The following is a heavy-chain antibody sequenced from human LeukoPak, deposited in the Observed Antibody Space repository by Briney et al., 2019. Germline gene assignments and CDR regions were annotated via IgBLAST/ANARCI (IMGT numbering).Heavy chain of an antibody. V-gene: IGHV3-21*01. D-gene: IGHD3-10*01. CDR2: ISRGRSYM. CDR3: ARDTHYYGSGSPAFDI. CDR1: GFIFSSYD. Sequence: GGSLRLSCAASGFIFSSYDMNWVRQAPGKGLEWVSSISRGRSYMYYADSVKGRFTIFRDNAKNSLYLQMNSLRAEDTALYYCARDTHYYGSGSPAFDIWGQGTMVTVSS. J-gene: IGHJ3*02.